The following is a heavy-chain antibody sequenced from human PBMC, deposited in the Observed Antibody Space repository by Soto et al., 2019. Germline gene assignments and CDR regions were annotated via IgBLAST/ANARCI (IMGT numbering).Heavy chain of an antibody. J-gene: IGHJ1*01. CDR2: ISSSSSYI. Sequence: VGSLRLSGAASGFTFSSYSMNWVRQAPGKGLEWVSSISSSSSYIYYADSVKGRFTISRDNAKNSLYLQMNSLRAEDTAVYYCARGSPVAVADQHWGQGTLVTVSS. CDR3: ARGSPVAVADQH. V-gene: IGHV3-21*01. CDR1: GFTFSSYS. D-gene: IGHD6-19*01.